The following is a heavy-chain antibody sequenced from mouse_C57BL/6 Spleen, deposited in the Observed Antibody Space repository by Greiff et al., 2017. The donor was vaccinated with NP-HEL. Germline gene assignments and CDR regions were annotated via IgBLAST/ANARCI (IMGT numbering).Heavy chain of an antibody. CDR2: INYDGSST. Sequence: EVQRVESEGGLVQPGSSMKLSCTASGFTFSDYYMAWVRQVPEKGLEWVANINYDGSSTYYLDSLKSRFIISRDNAKNILYLQMSSLKSEDTATYYCARGNYHYAMDYWGQGTSVTVSS. CDR1: GFTFSDYY. D-gene: IGHD2-1*01. V-gene: IGHV5-16*01. J-gene: IGHJ4*01. CDR3: ARGNYHYAMDY.